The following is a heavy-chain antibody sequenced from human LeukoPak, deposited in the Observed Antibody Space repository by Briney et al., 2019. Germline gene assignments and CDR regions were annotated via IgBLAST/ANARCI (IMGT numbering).Heavy chain of an antibody. CDR3: TTGSKTVVTTYYYYYGMDV. V-gene: IGHV3-15*01. J-gene: IGHJ6*02. Sequence: PGGSLRLSCAASGFTFSNYAIHWVRQAPGKGLEWVGRIKSKTDGGTTDYAAPVKGRFTISRDDSKNTLYLQMNSLKTEDTAVYYCTTGSKTVVTTYYYYYGMDVWGQGTTVTVSS. D-gene: IGHD4-23*01. CDR1: GFTFSNYA. CDR2: IKSKTDGGTT.